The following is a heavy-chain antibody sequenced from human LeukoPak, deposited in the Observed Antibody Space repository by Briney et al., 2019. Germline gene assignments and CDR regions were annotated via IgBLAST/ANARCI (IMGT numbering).Heavy chain of an antibody. CDR2: ISYDGSNK. CDR1: GFTFSSYA. CDR3: AVDYMDV. Sequence: GGPLRLSCAASGFTFSSYAMHWVRQAPGKGLEWVAVISYDGSNKYYADSVKGRFTISRDNSKNTLYLQMNSLRAEDTAVYYCAVDYMDVWGKGTTVTVSS. J-gene: IGHJ6*03. V-gene: IGHV3-30-3*01.